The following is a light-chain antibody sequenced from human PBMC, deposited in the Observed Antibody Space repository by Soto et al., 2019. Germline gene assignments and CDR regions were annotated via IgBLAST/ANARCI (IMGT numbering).Light chain of an antibody. CDR3: SSYTSSSTPV. Sequence: QSVLTQPASVSGSPGQSITISCTGTSNDVGGYNYVSWYQQHPGKAPKLMIYEVSNRPSGVSNRFSGSKSGNTASLTISGLQAEDEADYYCSSYTSSSTPVFGGGTQLTVL. CDR1: SNDVGGYNY. V-gene: IGLV2-14*01. CDR2: EVS. J-gene: IGLJ2*01.